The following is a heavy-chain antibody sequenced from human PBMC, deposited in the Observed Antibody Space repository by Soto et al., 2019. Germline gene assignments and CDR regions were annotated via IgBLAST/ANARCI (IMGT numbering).Heavy chain of an antibody. D-gene: IGHD1-1*01. J-gene: IGHJ4*02. CDR1: GGSISSSSYY. Sequence: PSETLSLTCTVSGGSISSSSYYWGWIRQPPGKGLEWIGSIYYSGSTFYNPSLKSRVTISVDTSKNQFSLKLSSVTAADTAVYYCARQPRSRGTGYFDYWGQGTLVTVSS. V-gene: IGHV4-39*01. CDR3: ARQPRSRGTGYFDY. CDR2: IYYSGST.